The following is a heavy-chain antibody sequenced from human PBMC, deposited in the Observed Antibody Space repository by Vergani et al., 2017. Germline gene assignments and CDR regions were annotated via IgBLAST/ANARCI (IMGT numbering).Heavy chain of an antibody. CDR3: ARMVSGSYYFDY. CDR1: GFSLSTSGVG. J-gene: IGHJ4*02. V-gene: IGHV2-70*12. D-gene: IGHD1-26*01. Sequence: QITLKESGPTLVKPTQTLTLTCTFSGFSLSTSGVGVGWIRQPPGKALEWLALIDWDDDKYYSTSLKTRLTISKDTSKNQVVLTMTNMDPVDTATYYCARMVSGSYYFDYWGQGTLVTVSS. CDR2: IDWDDDK.